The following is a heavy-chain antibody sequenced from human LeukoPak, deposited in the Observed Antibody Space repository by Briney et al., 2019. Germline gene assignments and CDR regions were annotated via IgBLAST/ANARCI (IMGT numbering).Heavy chain of an antibody. CDR1: GGSISSSSYY. Sequence: SETLSLTCTLSGGSISSSSYYWGWIRQPPGKGLEWIGSIYYSGSTYYNPSLKSRVTISVDTSKNQFSLKLSSVTAADTAVYYCARRVHCGGDCYGDDAFAIWGQGTMVTVSS. CDR2: IYYSGST. V-gene: IGHV4-39*01. CDR3: ARRVHCGGDCYGDDAFAI. J-gene: IGHJ3*02. D-gene: IGHD2-21*01.